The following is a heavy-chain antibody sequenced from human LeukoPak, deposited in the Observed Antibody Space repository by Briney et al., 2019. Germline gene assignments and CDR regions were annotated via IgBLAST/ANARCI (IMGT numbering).Heavy chain of an antibody. D-gene: IGHD3-22*01. V-gene: IGHV3-30*04. CDR2: ISYDGSNK. Sequence: GGSLRLSCAASGFTFSSYAMHWVRQAPGKGLEWVAVISYDGSNKYYADSVKGRFTISRYNAKNSLYLQMNSLRAEDTAVYYCARDGSGYSDPVDYWGQGTLVTVSS. CDR3: ARDGSGYSDPVDY. CDR1: GFTFSSYA. J-gene: IGHJ4*02.